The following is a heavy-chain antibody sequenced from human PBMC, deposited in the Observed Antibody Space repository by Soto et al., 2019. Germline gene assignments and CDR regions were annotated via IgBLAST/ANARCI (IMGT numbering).Heavy chain of an antibody. Sequence: QVQLQESGPGLVKPSQTLSLTYTVSGGSINSDDSYWSWLRQPPGRGLEWIGYIYDSETTYYNPSLKSRVTISVATSKNQFSLKLNSVTAADTVVYYCARDRQSEIVAMLASNGMDVWGQGTTVIVSS. D-gene: IGHD5-12*01. J-gene: IGHJ6*02. CDR1: GGSINSDDSY. CDR3: ARDRQSEIVAMLASNGMDV. V-gene: IGHV4-30-4*01. CDR2: IYDSETT.